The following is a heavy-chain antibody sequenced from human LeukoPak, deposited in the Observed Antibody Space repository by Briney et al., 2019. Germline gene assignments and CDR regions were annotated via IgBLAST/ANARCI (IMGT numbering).Heavy chain of an antibody. V-gene: IGHV3-23*01. J-gene: IGHJ3*02. D-gene: IGHD2/OR15-2a*01. Sequence: GGSLRLSCAASGFTFSNYGMTWVRQAPGKGLEWVSAITGNRISTYYADSVKGRSTISRDNTKTSLYLQMNSLRAEDTAVYYCARHNSRVSYAFDIWGQGTMVTVSS. CDR3: ARHNSRVSYAFDI. CDR1: GFTFSNYG. CDR2: ITGNRIST.